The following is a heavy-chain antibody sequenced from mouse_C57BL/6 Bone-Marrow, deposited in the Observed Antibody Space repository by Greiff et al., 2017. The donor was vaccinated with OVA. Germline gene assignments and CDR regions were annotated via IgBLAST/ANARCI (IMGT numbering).Heavy chain of an antibody. CDR3: ARQGAVVDDWYFDV. D-gene: IGHD1-1*01. J-gene: IGHJ1*03. Sequence: EVKLMESGGGLVQPGGSLKLSCAASGFTFSDYYMYWVRQTPEKRLEWVAYISNGGGSTYYPDTVKGRFTISRDNAKNTLYLQMSRLKSEDTAMYYCARQGAVVDDWYFDVWGTGTTVTVSS. CDR2: ISNGGGST. V-gene: IGHV5-12*01. CDR1: GFTFSDYY.